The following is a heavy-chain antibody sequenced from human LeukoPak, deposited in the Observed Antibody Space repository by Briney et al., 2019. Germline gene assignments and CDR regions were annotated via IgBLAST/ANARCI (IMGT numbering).Heavy chain of an antibody. CDR2: ISSSSTI. J-gene: IGHJ4*02. Sequence: GGSLRLSCAASGFTFSDSYMSWIRQAPGKGLEWVSYISSSSTIYYADSVKGWFTISRDNSKNTMYLQMNSLRAEDTAVYYCAKDRYCSSTSCHLDHWGQGTLVTASS. V-gene: IGHV3-69-1*01. D-gene: IGHD2-2*01. CDR1: GFTFSDSY. CDR3: AKDRYCSSTSCHLDH.